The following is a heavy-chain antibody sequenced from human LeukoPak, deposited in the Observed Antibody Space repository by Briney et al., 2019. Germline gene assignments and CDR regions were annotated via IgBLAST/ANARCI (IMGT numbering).Heavy chain of an antibody. J-gene: IGHJ4*02. D-gene: IGHD6-19*01. CDR2: IYYSGST. CDR3: ARLAGRHYFDY. Sequence: SETLSLTCTVSGGSISSYYWSWIRQPPGKGLEWIGYIYYSGSTNYNPSLKSRVTISVDTSKNQFSLKLSSVTAADTAVYYCARLAGRHYFDYWGQGTLVTVSS. V-gene: IGHV4-59*01. CDR1: GGSISSYY.